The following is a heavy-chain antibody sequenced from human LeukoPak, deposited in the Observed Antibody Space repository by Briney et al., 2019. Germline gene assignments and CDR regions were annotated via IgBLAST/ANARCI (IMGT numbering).Heavy chain of an antibody. CDR1: GFTFDDYA. Sequence: PGGSLRLSCAASGFTFDDYAMHWVRQAPGKGLEWVSGISWNCGSIGYADSVKGRFTISRDNAKNSLYLQMNSLRAEDTALYYCAKDISYEAKDAFDIWGQGTMVTVSS. J-gene: IGHJ3*02. V-gene: IGHV3-9*01. D-gene: IGHD3-22*01. CDR2: ISWNCGSI. CDR3: AKDISYEAKDAFDI.